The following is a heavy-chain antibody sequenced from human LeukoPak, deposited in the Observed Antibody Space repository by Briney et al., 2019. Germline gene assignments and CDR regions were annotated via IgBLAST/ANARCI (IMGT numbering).Heavy chain of an antibody. CDR2: IIPIFGTA. J-gene: IGHJ5*02. D-gene: IGHD4-23*01. CDR3: ARSSLTTVVTPGWFDP. Sequence: ASVKVSCKASGGTFSSYAISWVRQAPGQGLEWMGGIIPIFGTANYAQKFQGRVTITADESTSTAYMEVSSLRSEDTAVYYCARSSLTTVVTPGWFDPWGQGTLVTVSS. CDR1: GGTFSSYA. V-gene: IGHV1-69*13.